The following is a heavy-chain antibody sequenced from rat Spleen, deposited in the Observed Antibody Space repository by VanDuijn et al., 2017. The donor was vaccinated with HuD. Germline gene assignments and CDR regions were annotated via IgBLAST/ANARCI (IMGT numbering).Heavy chain of an antibody. V-gene: IGHV2-13*01. J-gene: IGHJ2*01. CDR3: ARRHYGYTDYFDY. D-gene: IGHD1-9*01. CDR2: IWAGGGT. Sequence: QVQLKESGPGLVQPSQTLSLTCTVSGFSLTSYHVSWVRQPPGKSLVWMGTIWAGGGTNYNSAVKSRLSISRDTSKSQVLLKMDSLRSEDTATYYCARRHYGYTDYFDYWGQGVMVTVSS. CDR1: GFSLTSYH.